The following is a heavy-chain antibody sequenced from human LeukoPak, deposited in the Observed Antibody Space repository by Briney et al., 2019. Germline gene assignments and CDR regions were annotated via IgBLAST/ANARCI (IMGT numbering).Heavy chain of an antibody. CDR3: ATSASGWYEHFDY. J-gene: IGHJ4*02. Sequence: PGGSLRVSCAASGFTFSAYALSWVRQAPGKGLEWVSAISGTAASTYYADSVKGRFTISRDNSKNTLYLQMNSLRAEDTAVYYCATSASGWYEHFDYWGQGTLVTVSS. D-gene: IGHD6-19*01. V-gene: IGHV3-23*01. CDR1: GFTFSAYA. CDR2: ISGTAAST.